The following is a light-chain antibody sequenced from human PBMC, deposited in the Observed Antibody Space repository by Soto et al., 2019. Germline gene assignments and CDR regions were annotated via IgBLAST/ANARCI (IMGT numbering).Light chain of an antibody. CDR1: QSVSRY. CDR2: DAS. CDR3: QQPIKWPLT. V-gene: IGKV3-11*01. Sequence: EIVLTQSRGTVSLSPGERATLSCRASQSVSRYLAWYQQKPGQAPRLLIYDASNRATGIPARFSGSGSGTDFTLTISSLEAEDFAVYYCQQPIKWPLTFGGGTKVDIK. J-gene: IGKJ4*01.